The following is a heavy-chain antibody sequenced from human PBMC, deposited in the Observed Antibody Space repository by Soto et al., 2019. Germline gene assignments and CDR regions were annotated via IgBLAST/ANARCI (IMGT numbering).Heavy chain of an antibody. CDR1: GFTFSDSA. CDR3: TRRRDWTAMDPLDY. D-gene: IGHD5-18*01. CDR2: IRSKVNTYAT. V-gene: IGHV3-73*02. J-gene: IGHJ4*02. Sequence: EVQLVESAGGLVQPGGSLKLSCAASGFTFSDSAMHWVRQASGKGPEWVGRIRSKVNTYATAYAASVKGRFTISRDDSMNTAYLQMNSLKTEDTAVYYCTRRRDWTAMDPLDYWGQGTLVTVSS.